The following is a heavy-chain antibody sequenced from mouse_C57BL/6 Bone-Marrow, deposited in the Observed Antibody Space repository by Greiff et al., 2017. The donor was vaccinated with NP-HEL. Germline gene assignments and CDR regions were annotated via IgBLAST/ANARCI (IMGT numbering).Heavy chain of an antibody. CDR1: GYTFTSYW. J-gene: IGHJ3*01. CDR3: ARGRDDGYYEFAY. Sequence: VQLQQPGAELVMPGASVKLSCKASGYTFTSYWMHWVKQRPGQGLEWIGEIDPSDSYTNYIQKFKGKSPLTVDKSSSTAYMQLSSLTSEDSAVYYCARGRDDGYYEFAYWGQGTLVTVSA. D-gene: IGHD2-3*01. CDR2: IDPSDSYT. V-gene: IGHV1-69*01.